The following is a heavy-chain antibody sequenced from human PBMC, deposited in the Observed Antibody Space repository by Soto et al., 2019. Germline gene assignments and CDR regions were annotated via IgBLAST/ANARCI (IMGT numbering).Heavy chain of an antibody. J-gene: IGHJ4*02. D-gene: IGHD3-10*01. CDR1: GDTFSSYT. Sequence: GASVKVSCKASGDTFSSYTISWVRQAPGQGLEWMGWINVFNGDPRYAPNLQGRVTMTKDTSTNTASMELRSLRSDDTAVYFCVRVRRGQMDYWGQGSLVTVSS. CDR3: VRVRRGQMDY. CDR2: INVFNGDP. V-gene: IGHV1-18*01.